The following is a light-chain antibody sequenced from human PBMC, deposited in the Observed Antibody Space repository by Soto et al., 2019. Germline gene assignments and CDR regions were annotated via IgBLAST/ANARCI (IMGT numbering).Light chain of an antibody. J-gene: IGKJ1*01. CDR3: MQALQTPWT. V-gene: IGKV2-28*01. CDR2: LGS. Sequence: EIVMTQSPLSLPVTPGEPASISCRSSQSLLHSNGYNYLDWYLQKPGQSPQLLIYLGSNRASGVPDRFSGSGSGTDFTLKISRVEAEDVGVYYCMQALQTPWTFGQGTKVGIK. CDR1: QSLLHSNGYNY.